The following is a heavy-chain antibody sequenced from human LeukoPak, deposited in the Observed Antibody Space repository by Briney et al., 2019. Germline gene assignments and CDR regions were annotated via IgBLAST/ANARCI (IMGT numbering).Heavy chain of an antibody. CDR2: IYYSGST. D-gene: IGHD2-21*01. CDR3: ARVPDCGGDRACYYYGMDV. Sequence: PSQTLSLTCTVSGDSISSGGYYWSWIRQHPGKGLEWIGYIYYSGSTYYNPSLKSRFTISVDTSKNQFSLKLSSVTAADTAVYYCARVPDCGGDRACYYYGMDVWGQGTTVTVSS. J-gene: IGHJ6*02. V-gene: IGHV4-31*03. CDR1: GDSISSGGYY.